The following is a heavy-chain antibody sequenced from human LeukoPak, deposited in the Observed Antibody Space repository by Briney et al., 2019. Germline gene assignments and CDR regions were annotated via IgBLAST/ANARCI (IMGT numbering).Heavy chain of an antibody. Sequence: ASVKVSCKASGYTFTSYGISWVRQAPGQGLEWMGWISAYNGNTNYAQKLQGRVTMTRDMSTSTVYMELSSLRSEDTAVYYCARARAAAGTRPLVYWGQGTLVTVSS. CDR3: ARARAAAGTRPLVY. J-gene: IGHJ4*02. V-gene: IGHV1-18*01. CDR2: ISAYNGNT. CDR1: GYTFTSYG. D-gene: IGHD6-13*01.